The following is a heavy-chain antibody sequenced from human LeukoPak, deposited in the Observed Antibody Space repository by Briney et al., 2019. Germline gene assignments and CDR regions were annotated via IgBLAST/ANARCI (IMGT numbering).Heavy chain of an antibody. Sequence: SETLSLTCTVSGGSISSSSYYWGWIRQPPGKGLEWIGTIYYSGSTNFNPSLKSRVTMSVDTSKNQFSLNLSSVTAADTAVYYCARDMGVSQRYWYFDLWGPGTLVTVSS. D-gene: IGHD2-2*01. J-gene: IGHJ2*01. CDR3: ARDMGVSQRYWYFDL. CDR2: IYYSGST. CDR1: GGSISSSSYY. V-gene: IGHV4-39*07.